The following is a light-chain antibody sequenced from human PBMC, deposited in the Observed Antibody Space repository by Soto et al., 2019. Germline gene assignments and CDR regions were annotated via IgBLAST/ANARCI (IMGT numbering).Light chain of an antibody. CDR3: QQYGSSPPA. Sequence: EIVLSQSLGTLPLYPGERATLSCRASQSVSSSYLAWYQQKPGQAPGLLIYGASSRATGIPDRFSGSGSGTDFTLTISRLEPEDFAVYYCQQYGSSPPAFGQGTRLEIK. CDR2: GAS. J-gene: IGKJ5*01. V-gene: IGKV3-20*01. CDR1: QSVSSSY.